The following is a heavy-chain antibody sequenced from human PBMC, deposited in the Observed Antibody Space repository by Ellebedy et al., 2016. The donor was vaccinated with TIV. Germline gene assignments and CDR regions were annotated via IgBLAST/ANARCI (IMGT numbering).Heavy chain of an antibody. J-gene: IGHJ3*02. Sequence: ASVKVSXKASGYTFTSYGISWVRQAPGQGLEWMGWISAYNGNTNYAQKLQGRVTMTTDTSTSTAYMELRSLRSDDTAVYYCARDPYYYDSSGKGGAFDIWGQGTMVTVSS. CDR3: ARDPYYYDSSGKGGAFDI. V-gene: IGHV1-18*01. D-gene: IGHD3-22*01. CDR1: GYTFTSYG. CDR2: ISAYNGNT.